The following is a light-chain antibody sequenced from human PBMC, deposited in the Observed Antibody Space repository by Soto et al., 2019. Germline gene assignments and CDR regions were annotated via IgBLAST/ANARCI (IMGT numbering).Light chain of an antibody. CDR3: LQHNSYPRT. J-gene: IGKJ1*01. V-gene: IGKV1-27*01. CDR2: AAS. Sequence: DIQMTQSPSSLSASVGDRVTITCRASQGIANYLAWYQQKPGRVPKLLIYAASTLQSGVPSRFTGSGSGTDFTLTINSLQPEDVATYYCLQHNSYPRTFGQGTKVDIK. CDR1: QGIANY.